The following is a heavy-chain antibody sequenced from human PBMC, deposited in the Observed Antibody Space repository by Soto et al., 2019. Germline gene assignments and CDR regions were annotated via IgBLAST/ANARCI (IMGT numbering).Heavy chain of an antibody. CDR1: GFTFSGSA. CDR2: IRSKANSYAT. CDR3: TTPYSSSYGMDV. D-gene: IGHD6-13*01. Sequence: PGGSLRLSXAASGFTFSGSAMHWVRQASGKGLEWVGRIRSKANSYATAYAASVKGRFTISRDDSKNTAYLQMNSLKTEDTAVYYCTTPYSSSYGMDVWGQGTTVTVSS. V-gene: IGHV3-73*01. J-gene: IGHJ6*02.